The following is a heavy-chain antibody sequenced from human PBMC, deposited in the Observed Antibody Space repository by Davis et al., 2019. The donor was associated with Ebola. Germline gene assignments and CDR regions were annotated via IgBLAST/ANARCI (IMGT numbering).Heavy chain of an antibody. J-gene: IGHJ5*02. Sequence: PGGSLRLSCAASGLPFTTYTFNWVRQAPGKGLEWVASTSSYGDHTYYADSVRGRFTVSRENAENSMFLQMNSLRAEDTAVYYCARDRDYYDTAAYHPRGWLDLWGQGTLVIVSS. CDR3: ARDRDYYDTAAYHPRGWLDL. CDR2: TSSYGDHT. D-gene: IGHD3-22*01. CDR1: GLPFTTYT. V-gene: IGHV3-21*01.